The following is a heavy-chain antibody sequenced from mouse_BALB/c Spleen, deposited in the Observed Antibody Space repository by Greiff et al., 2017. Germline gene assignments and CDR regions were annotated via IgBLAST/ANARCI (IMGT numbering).Heavy chain of an antibody. Sequence: VQLQQSGPELVKPGASVKVSCKASGYAFTSYNMYWVKQSHGKSLEWIGYIDPYNGGTSYNQKFKGKATLTVDKSSSTAYMHLNSRTSEDTAVYYCARWGYGYEYYAMDYWGQGTSVTVSS. D-gene: IGHD1-2*01. CDR3: ARWGYGYEYYAMDY. CDR1: GYAFTSYN. CDR2: IDPYNGGT. J-gene: IGHJ4*01. V-gene: IGHV1S135*01.